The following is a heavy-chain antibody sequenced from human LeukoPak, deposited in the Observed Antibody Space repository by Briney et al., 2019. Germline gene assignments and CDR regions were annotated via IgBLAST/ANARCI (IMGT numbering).Heavy chain of an antibody. D-gene: IGHD5-24*01. CDR1: GGSISSYY. CDR3: ARGRDGYNYNY. CDR2: IYYSGST. Sequence: KPSETLSLTCTVSGGSISSYYWSWIRQPPGKGPEWIGYIYYSGSTNYNPSLKSRVTISVDTSKNQFSLKLSSVTAADTAVYYCARGRDGYNYNYWGQGTLVTVSS. V-gene: IGHV4-59*01. J-gene: IGHJ4*02.